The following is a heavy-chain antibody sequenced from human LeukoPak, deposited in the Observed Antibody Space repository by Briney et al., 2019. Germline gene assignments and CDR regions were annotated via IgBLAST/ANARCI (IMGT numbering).Heavy chain of an antibody. Sequence: KASETLSLTCTVSGGSISTYYWSWIRQPPGKGLEWIGYIYYSGSTNYNPSLKSRVTISVDTSKNQFSLKLSSVTAADTAVYYCARGGPRRSGLYYFDYWGQGTLVTVSS. CDR1: GGSISTYY. CDR3: ARGGPRRSGLYYFDY. V-gene: IGHV4-59*01. CDR2: IYYSGST. D-gene: IGHD3-3*01. J-gene: IGHJ4*02.